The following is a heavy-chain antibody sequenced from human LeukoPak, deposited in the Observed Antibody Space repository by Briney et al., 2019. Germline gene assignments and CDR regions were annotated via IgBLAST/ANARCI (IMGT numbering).Heavy chain of an antibody. Sequence: ASVKVSCKASGYTFTGYYMHWVRQAPGQGLEWMGWINPNSGGTNYAQKCQGRVTMTRDTSISTAYMELSRLRSDDTAVYYCARAEIMRAFDIWGQGTMVTVSS. CDR3: ARAEIMRAFDI. CDR1: GYTFTGYY. D-gene: IGHD3-16*01. V-gene: IGHV1-2*02. CDR2: INPNSGGT. J-gene: IGHJ3*02.